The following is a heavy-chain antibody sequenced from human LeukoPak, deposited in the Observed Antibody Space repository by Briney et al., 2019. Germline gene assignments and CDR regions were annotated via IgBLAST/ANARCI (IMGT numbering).Heavy chain of an antibody. D-gene: IGHD3-9*01. J-gene: IGHJ5*02. CDR2: INHSGST. V-gene: IGHV4-34*01. CDR3: ASYQNYDILTGYYKYNWFDP. CDR1: GGSFSGYY. Sequence: PSETLSLTCAVYGGSFSGYYWSWIRQPPGKGLEWIGEINHSGSTNYNPSLKSRVTISVDTSKNQFSLKLSSVTAADTAVYYCASYQNYDILTGYYKYNWFDPWGQGTLVTVSS.